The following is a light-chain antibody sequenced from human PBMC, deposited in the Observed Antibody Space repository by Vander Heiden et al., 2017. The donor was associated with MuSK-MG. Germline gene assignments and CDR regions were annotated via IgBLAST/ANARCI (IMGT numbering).Light chain of an antibody. CDR2: EDN. V-gene: IGLV6-57*02. Sequence: NFMLTQPHSVSESPGKTVTISCTGSSGSIASNYVQWYQQRPGSAPATVIYEDNQRPSGVPDRFSGSIDSSSNPASLTISGLKTEDEADYYCQSYDSSNQDVVFGGGTKLTVL. J-gene: IGLJ2*01. CDR3: QSYDSSNQDVV. CDR1: SGSIASNY.